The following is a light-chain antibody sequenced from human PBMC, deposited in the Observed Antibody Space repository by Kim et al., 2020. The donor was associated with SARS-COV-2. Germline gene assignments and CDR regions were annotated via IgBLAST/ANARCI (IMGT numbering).Light chain of an antibody. CDR2: GKN. CDR1: SLRSYY. V-gene: IGLV3-19*01. J-gene: IGLJ2*01. Sequence: SSELTQDPAVSVALGQTVKITCQGDSLRSYYASWYQQKPGQAPVLVIYGKNNRPSGIPDRFSGSNSGNTASLTITGAQAEDAADYYCSPRDSIRNHPLFG. CDR3: SPRDSIRNHPL.